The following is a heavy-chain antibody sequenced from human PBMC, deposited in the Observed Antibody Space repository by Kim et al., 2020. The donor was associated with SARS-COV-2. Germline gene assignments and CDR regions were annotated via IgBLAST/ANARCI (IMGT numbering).Heavy chain of an antibody. J-gene: IGHJ1*01. D-gene: IGHD1-26*01. Sequence: ASVKVSCKASGYTFTSYGISWVRQAPGQGLEWMGWISAYNGNTNYAQKLQGRVTMTTDTSTSTAYMELRSLRSDDTAVYYCARDRSGSYFGGYFQHWGQGTLVTVSS. CDR3: ARDRSGSYFGGYFQH. V-gene: IGHV1-18*01. CDR1: GYTFTSYG. CDR2: ISAYNGNT.